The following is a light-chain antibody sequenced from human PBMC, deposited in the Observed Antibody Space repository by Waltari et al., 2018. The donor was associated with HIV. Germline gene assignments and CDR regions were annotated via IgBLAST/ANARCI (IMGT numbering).Light chain of an antibody. Sequence: QSVSTQPPSVSAAPGLKVTISCSGSNSNIETNWVSWYQHFSGAAPTLLIYENYKRPSGVPDRFSVAKSGASATLAITGLQTGDEADYYCGTWDSRLNAYVFGPGTKVTVL. J-gene: IGLJ1*01. CDR2: ENY. CDR3: GTWDSRLNAYV. V-gene: IGLV1-51*02. CDR1: NSNIETNW.